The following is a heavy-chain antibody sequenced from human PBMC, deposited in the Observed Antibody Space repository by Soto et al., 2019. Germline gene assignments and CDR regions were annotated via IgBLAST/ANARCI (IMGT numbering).Heavy chain of an antibody. CDR1: DGSISNFY. CDR2: ISSSGNT. V-gene: IGHV4-59*01. J-gene: IGHJ4*02. D-gene: IGHD3-22*01. Sequence: SETLSLTCTVSDGSISNFYWSWIRQPPGKGLEWIGDISSSGNTNYKPSLKRRVSISVDTSKNQFSLNLPSVTAADTAVYYCARAPMVLTRSYFDSWGQGTPVTVSS. CDR3: ARAPMVLTRSYFDS.